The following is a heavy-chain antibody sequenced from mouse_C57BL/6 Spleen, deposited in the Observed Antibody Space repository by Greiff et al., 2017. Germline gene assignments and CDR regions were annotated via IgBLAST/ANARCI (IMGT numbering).Heavy chain of an antibody. D-gene: IGHD1-1*01. CDR2: INPGSGGT. Sequence: QVQLQQSGAELVRPGTSVKVSCKASGYAFTNYLIEWVQQRPGQGLEWIGVINPGSGGTNYNEKFKGKATLTADKSSSTAYMQLSSLTSEDSAVYFCARGDYGSSYAYWGQGTTLTVSS. CDR1: GYAFTNYL. CDR3: ARGDYGSSYAY. J-gene: IGHJ2*01. V-gene: IGHV1-54*01.